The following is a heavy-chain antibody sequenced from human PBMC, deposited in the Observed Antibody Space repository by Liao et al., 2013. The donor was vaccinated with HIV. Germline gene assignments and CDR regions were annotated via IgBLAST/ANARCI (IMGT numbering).Heavy chain of an antibody. CDR3: ARAPSRRLTMDV. V-gene: IGHV4-59*01. J-gene: IGHJ6*03. Sequence: QVQLQESGPGLVKPSETLSLTCTVSGGSISSYYWSWIRQPPGKGLEWIGYIYYTGSTNYNPSLKSRVTISVDTSRNQFSLKLTSVTAADTAVYYCARAPSRRLTMDVWGKGDHGHRLL. CDR2: IYYTGST. CDR1: GGSISSYY. D-gene: IGHD4/OR15-4a*01.